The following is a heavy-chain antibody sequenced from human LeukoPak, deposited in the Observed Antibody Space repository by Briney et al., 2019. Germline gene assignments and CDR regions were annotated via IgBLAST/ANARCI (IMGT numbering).Heavy chain of an antibody. D-gene: IGHD3-3*01. CDR1: GGSISSTNW. V-gene: IGHV4-4*02. J-gene: IGHJ4*02. Sequence: SGTLSLICGVSGGSISSTNWWTWVRQPPGKGLGWIGEVHLDGRTNYNPSLASRLTMSVDFSENHISLKLTSVTAADTAVYYCAREGGFYRPLDYSGQGTLVTVSS. CDR3: AREGGFYRPLDY. CDR2: VHLDGRT.